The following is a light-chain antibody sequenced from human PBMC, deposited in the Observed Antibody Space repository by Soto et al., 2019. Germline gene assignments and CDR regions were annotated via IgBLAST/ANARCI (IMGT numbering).Light chain of an antibody. CDR2: SAS. V-gene: IGKV3-15*01. CDR1: QSVSSSY. Sequence: EIVLTQSPGTLSLSPGERATLSCRASQSVSSSYLAWYQQKPGQAPRLLIYSASTRPTGIPARFSGSGFGIEFTLTISSLQSEDFAVYYCQQHNNWPVTFGGGTKVEIK. J-gene: IGKJ4*01. CDR3: QQHNNWPVT.